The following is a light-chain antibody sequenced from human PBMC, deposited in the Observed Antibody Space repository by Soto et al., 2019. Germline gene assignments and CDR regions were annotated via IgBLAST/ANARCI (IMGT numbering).Light chain of an antibody. Sequence: DIQMTQSPSTLSASVGDRVTITCRASQSISSWLAWYQRKPGKAPKLLIYDASSLESGVPSRFSGSGSGTEFTLTISSLQPDDFATYYCQHHSFGQGTKLEIK. CDR3: QHHS. CDR2: DAS. CDR1: QSISSW. J-gene: IGKJ2*03. V-gene: IGKV1-5*01.